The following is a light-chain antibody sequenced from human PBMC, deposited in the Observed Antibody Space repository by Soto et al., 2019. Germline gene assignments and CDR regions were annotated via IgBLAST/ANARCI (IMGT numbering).Light chain of an antibody. CDR3: QQYNNWPPRKYC. J-gene: IGKJ2*03. CDR2: GAS. V-gene: IGKV3-15*01. CDR1: QSVSSN. Sequence: EIMMTQSPATLSVSPGERATLSCRASQSVSSNLAWYQQKPGQVHRLLIYGASTRATGIQARFIGSRSGTEFTPTISSLQSEAFAVYYCQQYNNWPPRKYCFGQGTKLEIK.